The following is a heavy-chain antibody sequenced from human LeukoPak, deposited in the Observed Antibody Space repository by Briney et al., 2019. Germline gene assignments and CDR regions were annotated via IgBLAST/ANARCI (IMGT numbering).Heavy chain of an antibody. CDR1: GGSFSGYY. J-gene: IGHJ3*01. Sequence: SETLSLTCAVYGGSFSGYYWSWIRQPPGKGLEWIGEINHSGSTNYNPSLKSRVTISVDTSKNQFSLKLSSVTAADTAVYYCARRRDYDFSVWGQGTMVTVSS. CDR3: ARRRDYDFSV. D-gene: IGHD3-3*01. V-gene: IGHV4-34*01. CDR2: INHSGST.